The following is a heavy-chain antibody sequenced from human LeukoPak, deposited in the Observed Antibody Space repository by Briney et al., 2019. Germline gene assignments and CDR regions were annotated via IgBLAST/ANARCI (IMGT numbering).Heavy chain of an antibody. V-gene: IGHV3-9*01. CDR2: ISWNSGSI. J-gene: IGHJ6*02. CDR3: AKDIGYDLIAAHTAVGMDV. D-gene: IGHD6-6*01. CDR1: GFTFDDYA. Sequence: GGSLRLSCAASGFTFDDYAMHWVRQAPGKGLEWVSGISWNSGSIGYAESVKGRFTISSGNAKNSLYLQMNSLRAEDTALYYCAKDIGYDLIAAHTAVGMDVWGQGTTVTVSS.